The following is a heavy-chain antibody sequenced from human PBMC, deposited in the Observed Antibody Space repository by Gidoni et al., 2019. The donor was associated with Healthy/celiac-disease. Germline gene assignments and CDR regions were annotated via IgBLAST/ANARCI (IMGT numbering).Heavy chain of an antibody. J-gene: IGHJ4*02. CDR3: ARALDGKYSYGSHPDY. V-gene: IGHV3-48*02. CDR2: ISSSSSTI. D-gene: IGHD5-18*01. CDR1: GFTFSSYS. Sequence: EVQLVESGGGLVQPGGSLRLSCAASGFTFSSYSMNWVRQAPGKGLEWVSYISSSSSTIYYADSVKGRFTISRDNAKNSLYLQMNSLRDEDTAVYYCARALDGKYSYGSHPDYWGQGTLVTVSS.